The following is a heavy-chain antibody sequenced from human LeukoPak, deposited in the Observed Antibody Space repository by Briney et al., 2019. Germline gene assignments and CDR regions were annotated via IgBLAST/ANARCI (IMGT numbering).Heavy chain of an antibody. CDR1: GFIVSGTY. J-gene: IGHJ4*02. CDR3: AREFHSEGYFDF. D-gene: IGHD2-15*01. V-gene: IGHV3-53*01. CDR2: IYSGGDT. Sequence: GGSLRLPCAASGFIVSGTYMAWVRQAPGKGLECVSIIYSGGDTYYTDSVKGRFTISRENAKNSLYLQMNILRAEDTAVYYCAREFHSEGYFDFWGQGTLVTVSS.